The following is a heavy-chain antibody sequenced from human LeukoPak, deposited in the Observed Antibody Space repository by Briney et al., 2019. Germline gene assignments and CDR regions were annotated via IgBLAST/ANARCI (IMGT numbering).Heavy chain of an antibody. CDR2: IYYTGST. CDR3: ARDAYSSSEVDWFDP. D-gene: IGHD6-13*01. V-gene: IGHV4-59*01. J-gene: IGHJ5*02. Sequence: SETLSLTCIVSGGSISSYYWSWIRQPPGKGLEWIGYIYYTGSTNYNPSLKSRVTISVDTSKNQFSLKLSPVTAADMAVYYCARDAYSSSEVDWFDPWGQGTLVTVSS. CDR1: GGSISSYY.